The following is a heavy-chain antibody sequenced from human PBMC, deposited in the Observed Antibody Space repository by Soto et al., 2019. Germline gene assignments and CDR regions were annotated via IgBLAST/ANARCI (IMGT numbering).Heavy chain of an antibody. D-gene: IGHD3-22*01. Sequence: GGSLRLSCAASGFTFSSYAMHWVRQAPGKGLDWVAVISYDGSNKYYADSVKGRFTISRDNSKNTLYLQMNSLRAEDTAVYYCARDNGDSSGYTYWASYFDYWGQGTLVTVSS. V-gene: IGHV3-30-3*01. CDR2: ISYDGSNK. J-gene: IGHJ4*02. CDR1: GFTFSSYA. CDR3: ARDNGDSSGYTYWASYFDY.